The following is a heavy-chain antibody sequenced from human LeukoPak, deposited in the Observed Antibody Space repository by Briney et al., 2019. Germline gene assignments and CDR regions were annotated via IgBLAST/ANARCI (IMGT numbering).Heavy chain of an antibody. D-gene: IGHD1-26*01. Sequence: GSLRLSCAASGFTFTNYWMTWVRQVPGKGLEWVANINQDGGEKYYVDSVKGRFTVSRDNAKNSLYLHMNSLRGDDTAVYYCARAVGASYSGNYFFDYWGQGALVTVSS. V-gene: IGHV3-7*01. CDR2: INQDGGEK. CDR3: ARAVGASYSGNYFFDY. CDR1: GFTFTNYW. J-gene: IGHJ4*02.